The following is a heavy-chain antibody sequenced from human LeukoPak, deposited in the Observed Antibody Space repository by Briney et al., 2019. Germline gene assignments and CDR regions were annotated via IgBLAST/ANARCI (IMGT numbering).Heavy chain of an antibody. V-gene: IGHV3-33*01. Sequence: GGSLRLSCAASGFTFSSYGMHWVRQAPGKGLEWVAVIWYDGSNKYYADSVKGRFTISRDNSKNTLYLQMNSLRAKDTAVYYCARDQVPVLRYFDWLPAYYFDYWGQGTLVTVSS. D-gene: IGHD3-9*01. CDR2: IWYDGSNK. J-gene: IGHJ4*02. CDR3: ARDQVPVLRYFDWLPAYYFDY. CDR1: GFTFSSYG.